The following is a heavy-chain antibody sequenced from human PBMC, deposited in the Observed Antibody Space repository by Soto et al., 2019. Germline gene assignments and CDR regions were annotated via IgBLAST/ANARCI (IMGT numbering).Heavy chain of an antibody. J-gene: IGHJ6*02. CDR2: ISYSGSTT. V-gene: IGHV3-11*01. D-gene: IGHD5-18*01. CDR1: GFTFSDYY. CDR3: ARDLGYSYGPYYYHGMDV. Sequence: GGSLRLSCAASGFTFSDYYMSWVRQAPGKGLEWISYISYSGSTTYYADSVRGRLTISRDNAKNSLYLQMNTLRAEDTAVYYCARDLGYSYGPYYYHGMDVWGQGTSVTVSS.